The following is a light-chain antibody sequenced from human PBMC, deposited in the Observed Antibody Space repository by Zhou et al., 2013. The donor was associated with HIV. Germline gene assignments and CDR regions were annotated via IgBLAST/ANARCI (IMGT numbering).Light chain of an antibody. Sequence: DIQMTQSPSTLSASVGDRVTITCRASQTIGSWLAWYQQKPGKAPKLLIYQASALKSGVPSRFSGSGSGTFFTLTISSLQPEDFATYYCQQSYSTPFTFGQGTRLEIK. J-gene: IGKJ5*01. CDR3: QQSYSTPFT. CDR2: QAS. CDR1: QTIGSW. V-gene: IGKV1-5*03.